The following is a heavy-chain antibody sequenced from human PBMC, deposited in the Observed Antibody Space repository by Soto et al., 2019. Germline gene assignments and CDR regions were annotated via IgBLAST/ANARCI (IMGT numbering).Heavy chain of an antibody. D-gene: IGHD3-3*01. V-gene: IGHV3-21*01. J-gene: IGHJ4*02. CDR1: AFTFNNFP. CDR2: ITSSSSYK. CDR3: AAASYDFWSGYYPAPFDY. Sequence: PGGSLPLSCVASAFTFNNFPMHWVRQAPGEGLQWLASITSSSSYKYYADSVKGRFTISRDNAKNSLFLELTGLRAEDTAVYYCAAASYDFWSGYYPAPFDYWGQGTLVTVSS.